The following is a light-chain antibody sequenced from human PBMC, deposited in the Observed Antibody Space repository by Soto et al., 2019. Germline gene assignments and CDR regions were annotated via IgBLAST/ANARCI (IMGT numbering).Light chain of an antibody. J-gene: IGKJ3*01. CDR1: QSVSSSY. CDR2: AAS. V-gene: IGKV3-20*01. Sequence: EIVLTQSPGTLSLSPGERATLSCRASQSVSSSYLAWYQQKPGQAPRLLIYAASSRATGIPDRFSGSGSGTDFTLTISRLEPEDCAVYYCQQYGSSFTFGPGTKVDIK. CDR3: QQYGSSFT.